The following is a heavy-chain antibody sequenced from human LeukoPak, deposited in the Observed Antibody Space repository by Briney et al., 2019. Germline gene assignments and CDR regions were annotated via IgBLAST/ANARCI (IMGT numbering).Heavy chain of an antibody. CDR3: ARDLLGYNYYYMDV. Sequence: GGSLRLSCAASGFTFSNYNMNWVRQAPGKGLEWVSSISSSSSYIYYADSLKGRFTISRDNAKNSLYLQMNSLRAEDTAVYYCARDLLGYNYYYMDVWGKGTTVTISS. V-gene: IGHV3-21*01. J-gene: IGHJ6*03. CDR1: GFTFSNYN. D-gene: IGHD3-16*02. CDR2: ISSSSSYI.